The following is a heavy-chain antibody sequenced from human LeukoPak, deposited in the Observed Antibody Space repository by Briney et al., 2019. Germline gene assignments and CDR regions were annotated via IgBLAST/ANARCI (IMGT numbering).Heavy chain of an antibody. CDR2: INSDGKAT. Sequence: GRSLRLSCAASGFTFDSYWMHWVRQAPGKGLVWVSGINSDGKATSYADSVKGRFTISRDNAKNTLFLQMNSLRVEDTAVYYCAKLSSYWSFDYWGQGSLVTVSS. J-gene: IGHJ4*02. V-gene: IGHV3-74*01. CDR1: GFTFDSYW. CDR3: AKLSSYWSFDY. D-gene: IGHD6-13*01.